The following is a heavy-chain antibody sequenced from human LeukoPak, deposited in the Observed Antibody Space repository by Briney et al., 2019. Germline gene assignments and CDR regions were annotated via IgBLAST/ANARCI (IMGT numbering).Heavy chain of an antibody. D-gene: IGHD6-19*01. CDR3: EAVAGVFDY. Sequence: GGSLRLSCAASGFTFSSYEMNWVRQAPGKGLEWVSYISSSGSTIYYADSVKGRFTISRDNSKSTLYLQMNSLRREDTALYYCEAVAGVFDYWGQGTLVTVSS. CDR2: ISSSGSTI. CDR1: GFTFSSYE. J-gene: IGHJ4*02. V-gene: IGHV3-48*03.